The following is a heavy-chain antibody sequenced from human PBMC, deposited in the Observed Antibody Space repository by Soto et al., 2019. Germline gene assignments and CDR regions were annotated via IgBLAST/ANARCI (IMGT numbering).Heavy chain of an antibody. V-gene: IGHV3-23*01. CDR1: GFTFSNFA. Sequence: GGSLRLSCAASGFTFSNFAMNWVRQAPGKGLEWVSGMSGSGGSTYYADSVKGRLTISRDNSKNTLYLQMNTLRAEDTAVYYCAKSRDYDFWSGLNYWGQGTLVTVSS. D-gene: IGHD3-3*01. CDR3: AKSRDYDFWSGLNY. CDR2: MSGSGGST. J-gene: IGHJ4*02.